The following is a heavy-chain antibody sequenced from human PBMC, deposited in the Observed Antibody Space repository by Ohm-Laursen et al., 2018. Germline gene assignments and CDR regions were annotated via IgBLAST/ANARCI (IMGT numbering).Heavy chain of an antibody. J-gene: IGHJ6*02. Sequence: SLRLSCTASGFTFGDYAMSWIRQAPGKGLEWVSYISSSGSTIYYADSVKGRFTISRDNAKNSLYLQMNSLRAEDTAVYYCARSRITGTFQIYYYYYGMDVWGQGTTVTVSS. CDR2: ISSSGSTI. CDR3: ARSRITGTFQIYYYYYGMDV. CDR1: GFTFGDYA. D-gene: IGHD1-7*01. V-gene: IGHV3-11*04.